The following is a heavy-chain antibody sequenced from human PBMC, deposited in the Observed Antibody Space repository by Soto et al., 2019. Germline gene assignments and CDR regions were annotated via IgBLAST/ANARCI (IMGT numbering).Heavy chain of an antibody. V-gene: IGHV1-2*02. CDR1: GYIFTDYY. CDR2: INPNSGGT. J-gene: IGHJ4*02. CDR3: ARMHIAASGANLDY. Sequence: QVQLVQSGAEVRKPGASVKVSCKASGYIFTDYYMHWVRQARGQGLEWMGWINPNSGGTNYPQKFRGRVTMTTDTSSSTTYMELNRLTSDDTALFYCARMHIAASGANLDYWGQGTLVPVSS. D-gene: IGHD6-13*01.